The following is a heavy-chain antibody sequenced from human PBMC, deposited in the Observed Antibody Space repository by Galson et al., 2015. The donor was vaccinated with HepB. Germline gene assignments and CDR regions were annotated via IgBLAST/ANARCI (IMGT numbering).Heavy chain of an antibody. CDR2: IKEDGSEK. Sequence: SLRLSCAASGFIFSGHWMSWVRQAPGKGLEWVATIKEDGSEKSYVDSVKGRFSISRDNAKNSLYLQMNSLRVEDTAVFHCVPYGGRDGDPGHWGQGTLVTVSS. J-gene: IGHJ1*01. D-gene: IGHD4/OR15-4a*01. CDR1: GFIFSGHW. CDR3: VPYGGRDGDPGH. V-gene: IGHV3-7*03.